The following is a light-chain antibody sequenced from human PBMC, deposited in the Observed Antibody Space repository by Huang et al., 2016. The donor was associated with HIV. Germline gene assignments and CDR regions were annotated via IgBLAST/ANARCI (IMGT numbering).Light chain of an antibody. Sequence: EIVMTQSPATLSVSLGERATLSCRASQSVSTNLAWYQQTPGQAPKLLIYETSTRATGIPASCSGSGSGTEFTLTISSLQSEEFAIYDCEQYNKWPISFGPGTRLEI. V-gene: IGKV3-15*01. CDR1: QSVSTN. J-gene: IGKJ5*01. CDR3: EQYNKWPIS. CDR2: ETS.